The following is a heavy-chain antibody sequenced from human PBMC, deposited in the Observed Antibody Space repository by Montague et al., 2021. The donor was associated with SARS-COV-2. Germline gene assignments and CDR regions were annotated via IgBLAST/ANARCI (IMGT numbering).Heavy chain of an antibody. CDR1: GFTFGVDA. V-gene: IGHV3-9*01. D-gene: IGHD3-10*01. CDR3: GKDMGNYYGWGRSYFGVDV. CDR2: ISWNSGTI. Sequence: SLRLSCAASGFTFGVDAMHWVRQAPGKGLEWVSGISWNSGTIGYADSVKGRFTISRDNAKNSLYLQMNSLRAEDTALYYCGKDMGNYYGWGRSYFGVDVWGQGTTVTVSS. J-gene: IGHJ6*02.